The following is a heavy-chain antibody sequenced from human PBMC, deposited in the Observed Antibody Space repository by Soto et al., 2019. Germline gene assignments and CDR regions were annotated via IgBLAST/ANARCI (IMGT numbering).Heavy chain of an antibody. J-gene: IGHJ4*02. CDR3: ARAEVDY. CDR2: MTSDGRTI. Sequence: GGSLRLSCAASGFTFGYYWMHWVRQAPGKGPEWVSRMTSDGRTIQYADSVKGRFTASRDNAKSTLYLQMNSLRAEDTAVYYCARAEVDYWGPGTLVTVSS. V-gene: IGHV3-74*01. CDR1: GFTFGYYW.